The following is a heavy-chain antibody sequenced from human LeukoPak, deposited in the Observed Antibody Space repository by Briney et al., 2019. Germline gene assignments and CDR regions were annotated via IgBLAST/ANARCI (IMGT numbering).Heavy chain of an antibody. CDR1: GYTFTSYA. D-gene: IGHD3-10*01. CDR2: INAGNGNT. J-gene: IGHJ4*02. V-gene: IGHV1-3*01. CDR3: ARKPYYYGSGSYFDY. Sequence: ASVKVSCKASGYTFTSYAMHWVRQAPGQRLEWMGWINAGNGNTKYSQKFQGRVTITRDTSASIAYMELSSLRSEDTAVYYCARKPYYYGSGSYFDYWGQGTLVTVSS.